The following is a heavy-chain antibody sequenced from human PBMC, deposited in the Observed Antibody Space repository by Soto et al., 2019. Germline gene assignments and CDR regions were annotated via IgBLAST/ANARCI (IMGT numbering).Heavy chain of an antibody. V-gene: IGHV1-69*13. CDR2: IIPLFGTA. CDR1: GGTFSTYA. CDR3: ARPKGSYSSGYYYFDY. Sequence: EASVKVSCKTSGGTFSTYAIYWVRQAPGQGLEWMGAIIPLFGTADYAQKFQGRVTITADESTSTAYMELSSLRSEDTAVYYCARPKGSYSSGYYYFDYWGQGTLVPVSS. J-gene: IGHJ4*02. D-gene: IGHD6-19*01.